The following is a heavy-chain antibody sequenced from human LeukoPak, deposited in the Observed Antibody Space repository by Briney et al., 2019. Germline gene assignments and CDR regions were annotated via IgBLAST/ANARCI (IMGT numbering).Heavy chain of an antibody. Sequence: SETLSLTCAVYGGSFSGYSWSWIRQPPGKGLEWIGEINHSGSTNYNPSLKSRVTISVDTSKNQFSLKLSSVTAADTAVYYCARRRAVPGFYYFDYWGQGTLVTVSS. V-gene: IGHV4-34*01. J-gene: IGHJ4*02. CDR2: INHSGST. CDR1: GGSFSGYS. CDR3: ARRRAVPGFYYFDY. D-gene: IGHD2/OR15-2a*01.